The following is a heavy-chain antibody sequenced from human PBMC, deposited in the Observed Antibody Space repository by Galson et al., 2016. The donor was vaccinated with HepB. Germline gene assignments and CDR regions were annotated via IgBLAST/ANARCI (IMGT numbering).Heavy chain of an antibody. Sequence: SVKVSCKASGGTFSTHAISWVRQAPGQGPEWMGGIIPIFGTARYAQKFQGRVTITADKATGTANMELRSLRSEDTAVYYCARDRGGGVLTGYSTYYFHSWGQGTLVIVSS. CDR2: IIPIFGTA. CDR3: ARDRGGGVLTGYSTYYFHS. V-gene: IGHV1-69*06. J-gene: IGHJ4*02. D-gene: IGHD3-9*01. CDR1: GGTFSTHA.